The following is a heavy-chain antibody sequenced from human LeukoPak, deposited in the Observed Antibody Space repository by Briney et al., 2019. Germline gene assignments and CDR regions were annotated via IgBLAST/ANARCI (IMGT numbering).Heavy chain of an antibody. V-gene: IGHV3-21*01. CDR1: GFTFSSYS. Sequence: PGGSLRLSCAASGFTFSSYSMNWVRQAPGKGLEWVSSISSSSSYIYYADSVKGRFTISRDNAKNSLYLQMNSLRAEDTAVYYCARDIRGVIVDYYGMDVWGKGTTVTVSS. CDR3: ARDIRGVIVDYYGMDV. CDR2: ISSSSSYI. J-gene: IGHJ6*04. D-gene: IGHD3-10*01.